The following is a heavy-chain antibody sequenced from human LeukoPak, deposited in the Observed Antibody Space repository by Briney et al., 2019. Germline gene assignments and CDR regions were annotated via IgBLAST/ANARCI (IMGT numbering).Heavy chain of an antibody. CDR2: INPSGSFT. CDR1: GFTFSSTW. CDR3: ARDMIRGVVNN. Sequence: GGSLRLSCAASGFTFSSTWMHWFRQVPGKGLVWVSLINPSGSFTTYADSVKGRFTISRDNAKNRLYMQMNSLRVEDTAVYYCARDMIRGVVNNWGQGALVTVSS. V-gene: IGHV3-74*01. D-gene: IGHD3-10*01. J-gene: IGHJ4*02.